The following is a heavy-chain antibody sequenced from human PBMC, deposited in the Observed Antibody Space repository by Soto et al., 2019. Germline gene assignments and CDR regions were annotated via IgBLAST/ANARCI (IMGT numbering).Heavy chain of an antibody. CDR3: ASVKSPGLRYYFDY. CDR1: GGSISRGDYY. J-gene: IGHJ4*02. CDR2: IYYSGST. V-gene: IGHV4-30-4*01. Sequence: QVQLQESGPGLVKPSQTLSLTCTVSGGSISRGDYYWGWIRQPPGKGLEWIGYIYYSGSTYYNPALRSRVTISVDTSKNQCSLKLSSVTAADTAVYYCASVKSPGLRYYFDYWGQGTLVTVSS. D-gene: IGHD3-16*01.